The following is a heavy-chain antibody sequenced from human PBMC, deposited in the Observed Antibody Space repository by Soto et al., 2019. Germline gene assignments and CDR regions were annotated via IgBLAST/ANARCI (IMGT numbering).Heavy chain of an antibody. CDR1: GFTFSSYG. CDR2: ISYDGSNK. V-gene: IGHV3-30*18. D-gene: IGHD3-3*01. J-gene: IGHJ6*03. Sequence: QVQLVESGGGVVQPGRSLRLSCAASGFTFSSYGMHWFRQAPGKGLEWLAVISYDGSNKYYADSVKGRFTISRDNSKNTLYLQMNSLRAEDTAVYYCAKSYDFWSGLREPGDYMDVWGKGSTVTVS. CDR3: AKSYDFWSGLREPGDYMDV.